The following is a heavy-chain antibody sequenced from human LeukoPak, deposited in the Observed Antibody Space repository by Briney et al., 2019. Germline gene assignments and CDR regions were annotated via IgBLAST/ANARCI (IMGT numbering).Heavy chain of an antibody. CDR1: GYTFTGYY. J-gene: IGHJ4*02. Sequence: ASVKVSCKASGYTFTGYYMHWVRQAPGQGLVWMGRINPNSGGTNYAQKFQGRVTMTRDTSISTAYMELSRLRADDTAVYYCAREVSGDPGGYWGQGTLVTVSS. CDR3: AREVSGDPGGY. D-gene: IGHD7-27*01. CDR2: INPNSGGT. V-gene: IGHV1-2*06.